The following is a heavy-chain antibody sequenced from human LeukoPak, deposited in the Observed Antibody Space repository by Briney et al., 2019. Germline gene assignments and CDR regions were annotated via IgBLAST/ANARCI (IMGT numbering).Heavy chain of an antibody. CDR1: GCTFSTYG. V-gene: IGHV3-33*01. Sequence: PGRSLRHSCAASGCTFSTYGMHWVRQAQGKGLEWVALIWYDGSNENYADSVKGRFTISRDNSRDTLYLQMNSLRGEDTAVYYCARGGLTIAEATTSWYRDYWGQGTLVTVSS. J-gene: IGHJ4*02. CDR2: IWYDGSNE. D-gene: IGHD1-26*01. CDR3: ARGGLTIAEATTSWYRDY.